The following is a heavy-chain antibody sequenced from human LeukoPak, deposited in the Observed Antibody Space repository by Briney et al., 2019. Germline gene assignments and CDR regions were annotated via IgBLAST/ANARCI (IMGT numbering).Heavy chain of an antibody. V-gene: IGHV1-46*01. D-gene: IGHD2-8*02. CDR1: GYTFTNSY. Sequence: GASVKVSCKASGYTFTNSYMHWVRQAPGQGLEWIGLINPTGTGTNYAQKFRGRVTMTRDTSTTTVYMELSSLRSEDTAVYYCAREESGGYFDYWGQGTLVAVSS. CDR3: AREESGGYFDY. J-gene: IGHJ4*02. CDR2: INPTGTGT.